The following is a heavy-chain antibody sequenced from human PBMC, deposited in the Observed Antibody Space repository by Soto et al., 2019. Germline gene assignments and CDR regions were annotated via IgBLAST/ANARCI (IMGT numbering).Heavy chain of an antibody. D-gene: IGHD3-10*01. Sequence: QITLKESGPTLVKPTQTLTLACDFSGFSLSTNGVGVGWIRQPPGKALEWLALIYWDDDKRYSPSLKDRLSTTKDTSKNQVVLTMTNLDPVDTATYYCAHSFQLRIFDFWGPGTLVTVSS. CDR3: AHSFQLRIFDF. V-gene: IGHV2-5*02. CDR2: IYWDDDK. CDR1: GFSLSTNGVG. J-gene: IGHJ4*02.